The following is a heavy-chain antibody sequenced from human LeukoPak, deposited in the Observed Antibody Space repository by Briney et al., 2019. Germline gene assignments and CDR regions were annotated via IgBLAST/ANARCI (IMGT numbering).Heavy chain of an antibody. CDR1: GFTFVRSW. J-gene: IGHJ4*02. V-gene: IGHV3-7*01. CDR2: IKEDGSVR. D-gene: IGHD6-13*01. Sequence: GGSLRLSCGVSGFTFVRSWMSWVRQTPAKGLEFVANIKEDGSVRNYVDSVQGRFTISRDNAKNSLYLHMNSLRAEDTAVYYCARDPGYSSFDYWGQGTLVTVSS. CDR3: ARDPGYSSFDY.